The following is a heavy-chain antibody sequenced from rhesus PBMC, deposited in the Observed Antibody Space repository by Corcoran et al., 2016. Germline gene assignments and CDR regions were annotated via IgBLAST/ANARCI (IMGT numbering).Heavy chain of an antibody. J-gene: IGHJ4*01. D-gene: IGHD6-13*01. CDR2: ISYSGST. V-gene: IGHV4-122*02. CDR1: GYSISSGYG. Sequence: QLQLQESGPGLVKPSETLSLTCAVSGYSISSGYGCSWIRQPPGKGLEWIGYISYSGSTSDNPSLKSRVTISRDTSKNQFSLKLSSGTAADTAVDYCARGQWGAAAAFDYGGQGVLVTVSS. CDR3: ARGQWGAAAAFDY.